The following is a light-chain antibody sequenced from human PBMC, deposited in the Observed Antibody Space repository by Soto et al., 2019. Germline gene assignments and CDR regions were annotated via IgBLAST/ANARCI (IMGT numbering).Light chain of an antibody. CDR3: AAWDDSLNGWV. CDR1: SSNIGAGYD. J-gene: IGLJ3*02. Sequence: QSVLTQPPSVSGAPGQRVTIPCTGSSSNIGAGYDVHWYQQLPGTAPKLLIHSNNQRPSGVPDRFSGSKSGTSASLAISGLQAEDEADYYCAAWDDSLNGWVFGGGTKLTVL. CDR2: SNN. V-gene: IGLV1-40*01.